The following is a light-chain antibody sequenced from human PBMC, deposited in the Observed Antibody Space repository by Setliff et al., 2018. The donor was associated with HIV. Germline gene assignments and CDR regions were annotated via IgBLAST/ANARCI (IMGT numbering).Light chain of an antibody. V-gene: IGLV2-18*02. CDR1: SSDVGSYNR. CDR3: SSYTSISTYV. J-gene: IGLJ1*01. CDR2: EVN. Sequence: ALAQPPSVSGSPGQSVTISCTGTSSDVGSYNRVSWYQQPPGTAPKLMIYEVNNRPSGVPDRFSGSKSGNTASLTISGLQAEDEADYYCSSYTSISTYVFGTGTKVT.